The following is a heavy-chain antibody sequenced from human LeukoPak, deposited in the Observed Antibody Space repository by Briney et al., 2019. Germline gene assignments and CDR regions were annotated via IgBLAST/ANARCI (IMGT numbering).Heavy chain of an antibody. J-gene: IGHJ3*02. CDR2: INPKSGGT. D-gene: IGHD3-22*01. CDR3: ARDLKTRYYYDSSASYSLDAFDI. CDR1: GYTVTYFY. Sequence: ASVKVSCKASGYTVTYFYIHWMRQAPGQGLEWMGWINPKSGGTNFAQQFQGRVTMTRDTSIRTAYMELSSLTSDDTAVYYCARDLKTRYYYDSSASYSLDAFDIWGQGTVVTVSS. V-gene: IGHV1-2*02.